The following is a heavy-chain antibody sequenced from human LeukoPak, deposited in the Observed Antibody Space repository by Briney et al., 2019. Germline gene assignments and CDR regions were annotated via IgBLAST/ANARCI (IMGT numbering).Heavy chain of an antibody. D-gene: IGHD6-13*01. V-gene: IGHV4-4*07. CDR3: ARRIAAAGTDAFDI. Sequence: PSETLSLTCTVSGGSISSYYWSWIRQPAGKGLEWIGRIYTSGSTNYNPSLKSRVTMSVDTSKNQFSLKLSSVTAADTAVYYCARRIAAAGTDAFDIWDQGTMVTVSS. J-gene: IGHJ3*02. CDR2: IYTSGST. CDR1: GGSISSYY.